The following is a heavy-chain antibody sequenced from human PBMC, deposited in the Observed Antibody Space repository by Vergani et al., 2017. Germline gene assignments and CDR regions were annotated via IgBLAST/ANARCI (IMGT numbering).Heavy chain of an antibody. Sequence: QVQLVQSGAEVKKPGSSVKVSCKASGGTFSSYAISWVRQAPGQGLEWMGRIIPIFGTANYAQKFQGRVTITADESTSTAYMELSSLRSAGTAVYYCARDPTLDWVIAAAGTFDYWGQGTLVTVSS. CDR3: ARDPTLDWVIAAAGTFDY. CDR2: IIPIFGTA. CDR1: GGTFSSYA. V-gene: IGHV1-69*13. J-gene: IGHJ4*02. D-gene: IGHD6-13*01.